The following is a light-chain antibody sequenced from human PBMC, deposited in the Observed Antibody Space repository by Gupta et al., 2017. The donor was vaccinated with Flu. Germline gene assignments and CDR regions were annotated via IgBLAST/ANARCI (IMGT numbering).Light chain of an antibody. CDR3: QGRSVEHPMWT. J-gene: IGKJ1*01. Sequence: EIVLTQSPVTLSSSPGERATLSCRASQSIDRFLAWFQHKSGQSPRLLIYDISNRASGIQERFSGSGAGTDFTLTISSREPEDFAVYYCQGRSVEHPMWTFGQGTKVEI. V-gene: IGKV3D-11*02. CDR2: DIS. CDR1: QSIDRF.